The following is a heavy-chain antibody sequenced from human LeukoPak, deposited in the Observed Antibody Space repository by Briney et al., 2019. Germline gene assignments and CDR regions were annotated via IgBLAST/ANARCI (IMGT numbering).Heavy chain of an antibody. D-gene: IGHD5-12*01. V-gene: IGHV1-69*13. CDR3: ARGASSGYDFENWFDP. Sequence: SVKVSCKASGGTFSSYAISWVRQAPGQGLEWMGGIIPIFGTANYAQKFQGRVTITPDESTSTAYMELSSLRSEDTAVYYCARGASSGYDFENWFDPWGQGTLVTVSS. CDR2: IIPIFGTA. J-gene: IGHJ5*02. CDR1: GGTFSSYA.